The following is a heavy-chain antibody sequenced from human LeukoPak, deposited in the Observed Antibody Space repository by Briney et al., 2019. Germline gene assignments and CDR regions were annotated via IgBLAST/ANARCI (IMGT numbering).Heavy chain of an antibody. Sequence: PSETLSLTCAVSGGSISSGGYSWSWIRQSPGKGLEWIGYIYHSGSTYYNPSLKSRVTISVDRSKNQFSLKLSSVTAADTAVYYCARMGDGYNYIDYWGQGTLVTVSS. CDR2: IYHSGST. J-gene: IGHJ4*02. CDR1: GGSISSGGYS. D-gene: IGHD5-24*01. CDR3: ARMGDGYNYIDY. V-gene: IGHV4-30-2*06.